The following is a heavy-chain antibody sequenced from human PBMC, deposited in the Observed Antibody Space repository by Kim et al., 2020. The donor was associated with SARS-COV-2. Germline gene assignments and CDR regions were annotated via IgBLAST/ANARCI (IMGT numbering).Heavy chain of an antibody. Sequence: SETLSLTCAVYGGTFSGFSWNWIRQAPGKGLEWIGEIIHGGGTNYNPSLESRVTMSVATSKNQISLRLFSLTAADTAVYYCARGSAGGMVTASSHYVLDVWGKGTTVTVSS. CDR1: GGTFSGFS. CDR3: ARGSAGGMVTASSHYVLDV. V-gene: IGHV4-34*01. D-gene: IGHD2-21*02. J-gene: IGHJ6*04. CDR2: IIHGGGT.